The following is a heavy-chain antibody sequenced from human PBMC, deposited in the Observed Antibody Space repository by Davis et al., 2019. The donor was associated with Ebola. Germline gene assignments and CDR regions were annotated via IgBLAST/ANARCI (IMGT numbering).Heavy chain of an antibody. CDR1: GFTVSSNY. CDR3: ARDRVLVEGGYDYYGMDV. J-gene: IGHJ6*02. D-gene: IGHD3-16*01. Sequence: GESLKISCAASGFTVSSNYMSWVRQAPGKGLEWVSVIYSGGSTYYADSVKGRFTISRDNSKNTLYLQMNSLRAEDTAVYYCARDRVLVEGGYDYYGMDVWGQGTTVTVSS. V-gene: IGHV3-53*01. CDR2: IYSGGST.